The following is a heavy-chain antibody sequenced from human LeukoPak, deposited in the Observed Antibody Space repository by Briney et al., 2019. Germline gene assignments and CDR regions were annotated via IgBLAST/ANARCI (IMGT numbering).Heavy chain of an antibody. CDR1: GFTFSSYG. J-gene: IGHJ5*02. D-gene: IGHD2-15*01. V-gene: IGHV3-30*02. CDR2: IRYDGSNK. CDR3: ANHLLIGYCSGGSCYSPFDP. Sequence: PGRSLRLSCAASGFTFSSYGMHWVREAPGKGLEWVAFIRYDGSNKYYADSVKGRFTISRDNSKNTLYMQMNSLRAEDTAVYYCANHLLIGYCSGGSCYSPFDPWGQGTLITVSS.